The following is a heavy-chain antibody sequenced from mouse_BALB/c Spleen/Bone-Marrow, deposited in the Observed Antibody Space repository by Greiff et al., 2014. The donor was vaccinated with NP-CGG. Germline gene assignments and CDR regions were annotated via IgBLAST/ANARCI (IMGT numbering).Heavy chain of an antibody. Sequence: QVQLQQSGAELVKPGASVKLSCKASGYTFTSYYMYWVKQRPGQGLERFGEINPSNGGTNFNEKFKNKATLTVDKSSSTAYMQLSSLTSEDPAVYYCSRGRRDALDYWGQGTSVTVSS. CDR1: GYTFTSYY. CDR3: SRGRRDALDY. J-gene: IGHJ4*01. CDR2: INPSNGGT. V-gene: IGHV1S81*02.